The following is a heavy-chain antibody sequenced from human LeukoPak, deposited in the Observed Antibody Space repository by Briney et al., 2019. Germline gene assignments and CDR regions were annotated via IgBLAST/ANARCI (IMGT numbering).Heavy chain of an antibody. CDR2: INPNSGGT. CDR1: GYTFTGYY. D-gene: IGHD5-12*01. Sequence: GASVKVSCKASGYTFTGYYMHWVRQAPGRGLEWMGWINPNSGGTNYAQKLQGRVTMTTDTPTSTAYMELRSLRSDDTAVYYCARTSHYVDIAATIPYGIYYFDYWGQGTLVTVSS. CDR3: ARTSHYVDIAATIPYGIYYFDY. J-gene: IGHJ4*02. V-gene: IGHV1-2*02.